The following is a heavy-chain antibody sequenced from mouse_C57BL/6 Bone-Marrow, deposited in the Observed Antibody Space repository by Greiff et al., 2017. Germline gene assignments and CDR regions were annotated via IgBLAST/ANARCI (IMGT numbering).Heavy chain of an antibody. Sequence: VQLQQPGAELVMPGASVKLSCKASGYTFTSYWMHWVKQRPGQGLEWIGEIDPSGSYTNYNQKFKGKSTLTVDKSSSTAYMQLSRLTSEDSAVYYCAFRNDAMDYWGQGTSVTVSS. CDR1: GYTFTSYW. V-gene: IGHV1-69*01. CDR3: AFRNDAMDY. CDR2: IDPSGSYT. D-gene: IGHD2-1*01. J-gene: IGHJ4*01.